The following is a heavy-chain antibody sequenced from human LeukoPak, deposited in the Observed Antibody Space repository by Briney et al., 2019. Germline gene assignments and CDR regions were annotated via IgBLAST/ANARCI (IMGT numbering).Heavy chain of an antibody. J-gene: IGHJ6*03. CDR3: TTVVPAAMSYYYYYMDV. D-gene: IGHD2-2*01. CDR1: GFTFSNAW. V-gene: IGHV3-15*01. Sequence: GGSLRLSCAASGFTFSNAWMSWVRQAPGKGLEWVGRIKSKTDGGTTDYAAPVKGRFTISRDDSKNTLYLQMNSLKTEDTAVYYCTTVVPAAMSYYYYYMDVWGKGTTVTVSS. CDR2: IKSKTDGGTT.